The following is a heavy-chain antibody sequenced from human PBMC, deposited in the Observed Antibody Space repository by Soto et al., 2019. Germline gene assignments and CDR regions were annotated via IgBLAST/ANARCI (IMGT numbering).Heavy chain of an antibody. Sequence: AGSGGSRNRAGYSYSVIRQPPGKGLEWIGYIYHSGSTYYNPSLKSRVTISVDRAKNQFSLKLSSVTAADTAVYSCAFFLMIRRPPRCILFPAQRSSDL. D-gene: IGHD4-17*01. CDR2: IYHSGST. J-gene: IGHJ2*01. V-gene: IGHV4-30-2*01. CDR1: GGSRNRAGYS. CDR3: AFFLMIRRPPRCILFPAQRSSDL.